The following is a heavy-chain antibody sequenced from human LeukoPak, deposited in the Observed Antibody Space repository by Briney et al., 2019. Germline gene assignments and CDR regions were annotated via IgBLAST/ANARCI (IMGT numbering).Heavy chain of an antibody. CDR3: AKDRHGIVGATPFDH. D-gene: IGHD1-26*01. CDR1: GFTFSSYA. J-gene: IGHJ4*02. Sequence: GGSLRLSCAASGFTFSSYAMHWVRQAPGKGLEWVAVISYDETNKYYADSVKGRFSISRDNSKSTLYLQMNSLRPEDTAVYYCAKDRHGIVGATPFDHWGQGTLVIVSS. CDR2: ISYDETNK. V-gene: IGHV3-30-3*01.